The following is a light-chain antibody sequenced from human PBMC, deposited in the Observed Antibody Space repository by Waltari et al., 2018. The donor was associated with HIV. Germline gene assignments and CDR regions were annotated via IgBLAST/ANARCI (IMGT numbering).Light chain of an antibody. Sequence: EILMTQSPVTLSVSPGDRASLSCRASQSISTNLAWYQHKPGHAPRLLIYGASTRATGVPARFSGSGSGTDFTLTISSLQSEDFAVYYCQQYSKWPPLTFGGGTKVEIK. CDR1: QSISTN. CDR3: QQYSKWPPLT. J-gene: IGKJ4*01. CDR2: GAS. V-gene: IGKV3-15*01.